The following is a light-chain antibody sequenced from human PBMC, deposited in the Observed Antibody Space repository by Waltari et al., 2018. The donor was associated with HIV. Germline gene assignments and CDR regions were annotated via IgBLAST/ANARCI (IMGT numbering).Light chain of an antibody. Sequence: QSDLTQLPSVSGAPGQRVTISCSGVSAGYDVHWYQQLPGTAPNLLIYGNSNRPSGVPDRFSGSKSGPLASLAITGLQAEDEADYYCQSYDSSLSSSVFGGGTRLTVL. CDR3: QSYDSSLSSSV. V-gene: IGLV1-40*01. CDR2: GNS. J-gene: IGLJ2*01. CDR1: SAGYD.